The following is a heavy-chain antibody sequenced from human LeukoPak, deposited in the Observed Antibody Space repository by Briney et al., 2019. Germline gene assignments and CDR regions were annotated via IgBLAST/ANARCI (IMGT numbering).Heavy chain of an antibody. D-gene: IGHD4/OR15-4a*01. J-gene: IGHJ4*02. CDR1: GYTFTSYD. Sequence: GASVKVSCKTSGYTFTSYDINWVRQATGQGLEWMGWMNPNSGNTGYAQKFQGRVTMTRNTSISTAYMELSSLRSEDTAVYYCARGPNYSAYVEYWGQGTLVTVSS. CDR3: ARGPNYSAYVEY. V-gene: IGHV1-8*01. CDR2: MNPNSGNT.